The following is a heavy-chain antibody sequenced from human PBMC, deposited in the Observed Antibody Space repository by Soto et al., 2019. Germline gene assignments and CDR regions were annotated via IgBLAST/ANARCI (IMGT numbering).Heavy chain of an antibody. Sequence: ASVKVSCKASGYTFTSYGISWVRQAPGQGLEWMGWISAYNGNTNYAQKLQGRVTMTTDTSTSTAYMELRSLRSDDTAVYYCARDNCGGDCSATYSYYYYGMDVWGQGTTVTVS. D-gene: IGHD2-21*02. CDR3: ARDNCGGDCSATYSYYYYGMDV. V-gene: IGHV1-18*04. CDR1: GYTFTSYG. J-gene: IGHJ6*02. CDR2: ISAYNGNT.